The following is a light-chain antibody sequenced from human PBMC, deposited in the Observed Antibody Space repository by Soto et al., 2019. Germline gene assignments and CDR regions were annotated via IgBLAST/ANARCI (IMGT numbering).Light chain of an antibody. CDR1: QSISSW. J-gene: IGKJ1*01. CDR2: DAS. Sequence: DIQMTQSPSTLSASVGDRVTITCRASQSISSWLAWYQQKPGKAPKLLIYDASSLESGVPSRFSGSGSGTEFTLTFSSLQPDDFATYYCQQYNSYSRWTFGQGTKV. CDR3: QQYNSYSRWT. V-gene: IGKV1-5*01.